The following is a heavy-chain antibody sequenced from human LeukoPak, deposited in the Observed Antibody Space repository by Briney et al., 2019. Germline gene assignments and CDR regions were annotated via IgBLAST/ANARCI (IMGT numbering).Heavy chain of an antibody. Sequence: PGGSLRLSCAASGFRISNHWMHWVRQAPGKGLVWVSRISPDGSSTTYADSVKGRFTISRDNAKNSLYLQMNSLRVEDTAVYYCARDHSEPGVFFDLWGRGSLVTVSS. CDR1: GFRISNHW. J-gene: IGHJ4*02. D-gene: IGHD1-14*01. CDR3: ARDHSEPGVFFDL. CDR2: ISPDGSST. V-gene: IGHV3-74*01.